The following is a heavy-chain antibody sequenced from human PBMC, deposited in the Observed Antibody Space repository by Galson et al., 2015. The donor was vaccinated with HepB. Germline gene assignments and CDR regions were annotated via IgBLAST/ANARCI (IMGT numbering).Heavy chain of an antibody. Sequence: SLRLSCAASGFTFSSYAMHWVRQAPGKGLEWVAVISYDGSNKYYADSVKGRFTISRDNSKNTLYLQMNSLRAEDTAVYYCARDGSGSYSRALYYFDYWGQGTLVTVSS. CDR1: GFTFSSYA. D-gene: IGHD1-26*01. V-gene: IGHV3-30-3*01. J-gene: IGHJ4*02. CDR2: ISYDGSNK. CDR3: ARDGSGSYSRALYYFDY.